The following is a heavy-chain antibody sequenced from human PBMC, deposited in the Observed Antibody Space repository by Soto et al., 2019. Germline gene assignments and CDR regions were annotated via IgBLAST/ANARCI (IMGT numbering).Heavy chain of an antibody. J-gene: IGHJ4*02. V-gene: IGHV2-5*02. D-gene: IGHD3-16*01. CDR2: ICWDDDK. Sequence: QITLKESGPTLVKPTQPLTLTCTFSGFSFRSSGVTVGWIRQPPGKALEWLAFICWDDDKRYSPSLKSRVTTTEDTSNTQVVITMTNIDPVDTGTYYCAYRLRSANGWGTFDYWGQGIVVTFSS. CDR3: AYRLRSANGWGTFDY. CDR1: GFSFRSSGVT.